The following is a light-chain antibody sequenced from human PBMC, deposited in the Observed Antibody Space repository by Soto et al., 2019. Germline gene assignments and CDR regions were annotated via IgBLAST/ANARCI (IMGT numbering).Light chain of an antibody. V-gene: IGLV1-36*01. CDR1: SSNIGNNA. Sequence: QSVLTQPTSVSEAPRQRVTISCSGSSSNIGNNAVNWYQQLPGKAPKLLIYYDDLLPSGVSDRFSGSKSGNSASLAISGLQSEDEADYYCAAWDDSLKGVVFGGGTKLTVL. J-gene: IGLJ2*01. CDR2: YDD. CDR3: AAWDDSLKGVV.